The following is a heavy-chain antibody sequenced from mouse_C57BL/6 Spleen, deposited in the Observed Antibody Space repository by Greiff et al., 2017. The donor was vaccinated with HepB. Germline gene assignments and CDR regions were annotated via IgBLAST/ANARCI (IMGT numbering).Heavy chain of an antibody. CDR2: INYDGSST. J-gene: IGHJ1*03. CDR1: GFTFSDYY. D-gene: IGHD1-1*01. V-gene: IGHV5-16*01. Sequence: EVQLVESEGGLVQPGSSMKLSCTASGFTFSDYYMAWVRQVPEKGLEWVANINYDGSSTYYLDSLKSRFIISRDNAKNILYLQMSSLKSEDTATYYCARDVEFITTGPLYFDVWGTGTTVTVSS. CDR3: ARDVEFITTGPLYFDV.